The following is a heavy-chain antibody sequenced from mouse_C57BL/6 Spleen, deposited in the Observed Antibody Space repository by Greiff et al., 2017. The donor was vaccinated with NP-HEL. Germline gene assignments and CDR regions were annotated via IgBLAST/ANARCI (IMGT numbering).Heavy chain of an antibody. Sequence: EVKLMESEGGLVQPGSSMKLSCTASGFTFSDYYMAWVRQVPDKGLEWVANINYDGSSTYYMDSLTSRFIFSRDNAKNILYLQMSSLKSEDTATYYCARVSSYCFDYWGQGTTLTVSS. D-gene: IGHD1-1*01. CDR1: GFTFSDYY. CDR3: ARVSSYCFDY. V-gene: IGHV5-16*01. CDR2: INYDGSST. J-gene: IGHJ2*01.